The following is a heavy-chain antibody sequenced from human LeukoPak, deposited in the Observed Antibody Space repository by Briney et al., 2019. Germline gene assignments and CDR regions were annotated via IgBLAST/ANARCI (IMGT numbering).Heavy chain of an antibody. CDR3: ARGQFRLSDYVSSAFDY. CDR1: GFTFSNYA. J-gene: IGHJ4*02. CDR2: ISYHGSNK. D-gene: IGHD3-22*01. V-gene: IGHV3-30*04. Sequence: TGGSLRLSCAASGFTFSNYAMHWARQAPGKGLEWVAVISYHGSNKYYADSVKGRFTISRDNSKNTLYLQMISLRPEDTAVYYCARGQFRLSDYVSSAFDYWGQGTLVTVSS.